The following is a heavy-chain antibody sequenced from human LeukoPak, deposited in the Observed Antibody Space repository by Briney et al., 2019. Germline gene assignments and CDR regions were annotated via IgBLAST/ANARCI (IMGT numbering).Heavy chain of an antibody. CDR2: IYYSGST. CDR3: ARQQLPGGGYYFDY. Sequence: PSGTLSLTCAVSGGSISSSNWWSWVRQPPGKGLEWIGSIYYSGSTYYNPSLKSRVTISVDTSKNQFSLKLSSVTAADTAVYYCARQQLPGGGYYFDYWGQGTLVTVSS. CDR1: GGSISSSNW. D-gene: IGHD6-13*01. V-gene: IGHV4-4*02. J-gene: IGHJ4*02.